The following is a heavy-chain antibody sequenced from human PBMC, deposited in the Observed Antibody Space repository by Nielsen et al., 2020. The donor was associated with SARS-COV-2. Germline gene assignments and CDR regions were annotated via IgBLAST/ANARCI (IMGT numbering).Heavy chain of an antibody. CDR3: ASTNWNDGRIGY. CDR2: INPNSGGT. CDR1: VGTFSSYA. J-gene: IGHJ4*02. Sequence: ASVKVSCKASVGTFSSYAISWVRQAPGQGLEWMGWINPNSGGTNYAQKFQGRVTMTRDTSISTAYMELSRLRSDDTAVYYCASTNWNDGRIGYWGQGTLVTVSS. D-gene: IGHD1-20*01. V-gene: IGHV1-2*02.